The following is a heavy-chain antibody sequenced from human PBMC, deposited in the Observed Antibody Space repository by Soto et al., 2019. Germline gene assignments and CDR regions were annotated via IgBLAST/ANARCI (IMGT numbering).Heavy chain of an antibody. J-gene: IGHJ5*02. Sequence: SETLSLTCTVSGGSISSSSYYWGWIRQPPGRGLEWIGSIYYSGSTYYNPSLKSRVTISVDTSKNQFSLKLSSVTAADTAVYYCARGSNNWFDPWGQGTLVTVSS. V-gene: IGHV4-39*01. D-gene: IGHD3-10*01. CDR3: ARGSNNWFDP. CDR2: IYYSGST. CDR1: GGSISSSSYY.